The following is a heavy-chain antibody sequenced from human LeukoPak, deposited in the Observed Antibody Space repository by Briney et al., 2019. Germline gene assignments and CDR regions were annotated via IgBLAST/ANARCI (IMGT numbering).Heavy chain of an antibody. J-gene: IGHJ2*01. CDR2: IYYSGST. CDR1: GGSISSSSYY. D-gene: IGHD3-10*01. V-gene: IGHV4-39*07. CDR3: ARDGRRVTMVRGGTIWYFDL. Sequence: SETLSLTCTVSGGSISSSSYYWGWIRQPPGKGLEWNGSIYYSGSTYYNPSLKSRVTISVDTSKNQFSLKLSSVTAADTAVYYCARDGRRVTMVRGGTIWYFDLWGRGTLVTVSS.